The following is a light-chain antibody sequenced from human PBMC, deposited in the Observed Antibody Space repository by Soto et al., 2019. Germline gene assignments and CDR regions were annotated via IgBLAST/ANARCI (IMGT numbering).Light chain of an antibody. CDR2: DAS. Sequence: EIVLTQSPATLSLSPGESATLSCRASESVSIYISWYQQKPAQAPRLLTYDASNRATGIPTRFSGSGSGTDFSLTISSQEPEDFAVYYCQQRSNWPWTTFGQGTRVELK. J-gene: IGKJ1*01. V-gene: IGKV3-11*01. CDR1: ESVSIY. CDR3: QQRSNWPWTT.